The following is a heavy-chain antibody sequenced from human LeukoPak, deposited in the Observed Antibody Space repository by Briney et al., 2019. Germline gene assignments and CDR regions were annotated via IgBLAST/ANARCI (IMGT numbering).Heavy chain of an antibody. D-gene: IGHD3-3*01. CDR2: ISYDGSNE. Sequence: GGSLRLSCAASGFTFSSYVMHWVRQAPGKGLEWVAIISYDGSNEYYADSVKGRFTISRDNSKNTLYLQMNSLRAEDTAVYYCAKYYDFWSGYSQHYYYMDVWGKGTTVTVSS. CDR1: GFTFSSYV. J-gene: IGHJ6*03. V-gene: IGHV3-30*04. CDR3: AKYYDFWSGYSQHYYYMDV.